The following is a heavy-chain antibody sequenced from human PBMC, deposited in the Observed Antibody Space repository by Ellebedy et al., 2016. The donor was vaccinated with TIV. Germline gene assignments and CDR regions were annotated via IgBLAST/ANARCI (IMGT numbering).Heavy chain of an antibody. D-gene: IGHD2/OR15-2a*01. J-gene: IGHJ6*03. CDR3: AQSASIIENFYYMDV. Sequence: GESLKISCAASGFTFEHYAMHWVRQGPGKGLEWVPLVSWDGGSSHYADSVKGRFTISRDNSKNSLSLQMNSLRPEDTGLYYCAQSASIIENFYYMDVWGKGTTVTVSS. CDR2: VSWDGGSS. CDR1: GFTFEHYA. V-gene: IGHV3-43D*03.